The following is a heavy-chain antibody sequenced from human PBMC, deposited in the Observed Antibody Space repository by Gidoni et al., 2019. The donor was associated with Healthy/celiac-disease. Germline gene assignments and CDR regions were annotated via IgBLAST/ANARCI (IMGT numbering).Heavy chain of an antibody. J-gene: IGHJ5*02. CDR1: GFTFSSYS. CDR3: ARGEPCSGGSCHPTYNWFDP. CDR2: ISSSSSYI. V-gene: IGHV3-21*01. D-gene: IGHD2-15*01. Sequence: EVQLVESGGGLVKPGGSLRLSCAASGFTFSSYSMNWVRQAPGKGLEWVSSISSSSSYIYYADSVKGRFTISRDNAKNSLYLQMNSLRAEDTAVYYCARGEPCSGGSCHPTYNWFDPWGQGTLVTVSS.